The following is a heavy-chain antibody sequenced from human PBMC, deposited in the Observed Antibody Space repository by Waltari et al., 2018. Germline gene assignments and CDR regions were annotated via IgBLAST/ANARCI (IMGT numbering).Heavy chain of an antibody. D-gene: IGHD1-26*01. CDR3: ARGGYSGSYLNAFDI. CDR1: GFTFSSYS. J-gene: IGHJ3*02. Sequence: EVQLVESGGGLVKPGGSLRLSCAASGFTFSSYSMNWVRQAPGKGLEWVSSISSSSSYINYADSVKGRFTISRDNAKNSLYLQMNSLRAEDTAVYYCARGGYSGSYLNAFDIWGQGTMVTVSS. V-gene: IGHV3-21*01. CDR2: ISSSSSYI.